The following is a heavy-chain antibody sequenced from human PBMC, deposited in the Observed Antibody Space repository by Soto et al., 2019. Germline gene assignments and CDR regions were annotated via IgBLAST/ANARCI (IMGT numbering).Heavy chain of an antibody. Sequence: SETLSLTCTVSGGSISTYYWIWVRQPPGKGLEWLGYIFYSDNTNYNPSLESRLSISVDTSKNQISLTLNSVTAADTAVYYCARAGETYYDFWSGFSPIDYWGPGTLVTVSS. J-gene: IGHJ4*02. D-gene: IGHD3-3*01. CDR1: GGSISTYY. CDR3: ARAGETYYDFWSGFSPIDY. V-gene: IGHV4-59*01. CDR2: IFYSDNT.